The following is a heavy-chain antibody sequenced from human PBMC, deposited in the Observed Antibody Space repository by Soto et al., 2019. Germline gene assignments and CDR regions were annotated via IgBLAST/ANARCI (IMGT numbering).Heavy chain of an antibody. CDR3: ARVPYCASCVDRHFDY. J-gene: IGHJ4*02. CDR1: GFTFSTYW. V-gene: IGHV3-74*01. CDR2: MNSDGSRT. D-gene: IGHD2-21*01. Sequence: EVQLVESGGGIVQPGGSLRLSCAAAGFTFSTYWMHWVRQARGKGLVWVSRMNSDGSRTSYADSVKGRFTISRDNAKNTLYLQMNSLRAEDTAVYYCARVPYCASCVDRHFDYWGQGTLVTVSS.